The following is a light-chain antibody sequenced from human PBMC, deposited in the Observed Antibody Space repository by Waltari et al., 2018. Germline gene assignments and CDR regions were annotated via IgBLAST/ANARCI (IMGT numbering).Light chain of an antibody. Sequence: QSALTQPPSASGSLGQSVTISCTGTSSDIGGYNYVSWYQQHPGKAPKLMSYEVTKRPAGVPDLFSGSKSGNTASLTLSGLQAEDEADYYCSSYAGSNGFYVCGTGTTVTVL. V-gene: IGLV2-8*01. J-gene: IGLJ1*01. CDR3: SSYAGSNGFYV. CDR2: EVT. CDR1: SSDIGGYNY.